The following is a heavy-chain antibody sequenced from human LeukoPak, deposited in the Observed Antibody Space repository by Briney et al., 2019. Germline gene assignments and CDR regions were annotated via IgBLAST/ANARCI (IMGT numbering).Heavy chain of an antibody. CDR3: STAGNYRFDY. V-gene: IGHV3-74*01. D-gene: IGHD1-7*01. Sequence: GGSLRLSCAASGFTFRTYWMHWVRQVPGKGLVWVSRMNSDGSITNYADSVNGRFTISRDNAKNTLYLQMNSLTTEDTAVYYCSTAGNYRFDYWGQGTLFTVSS. CDR2: MNSDGSIT. CDR1: GFTFRTYW. J-gene: IGHJ4*02.